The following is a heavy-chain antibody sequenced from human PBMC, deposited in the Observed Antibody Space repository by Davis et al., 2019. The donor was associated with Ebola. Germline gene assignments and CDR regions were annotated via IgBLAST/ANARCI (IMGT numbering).Heavy chain of an antibody. D-gene: IGHD6-13*01. CDR1: GNTISTYT. Sequence: AASVKVSCKASGNTISTYTIDWVRQAPGQGLEWMGGIIPLFGTTNYAQKFRGRVMITADKSTRIAYMELNSLTSEDTAVYYCARGGAAVPWGQGTLVTVSS. V-gene: IGHV1-69*06. J-gene: IGHJ5*02. CDR2: IIPLFGTT. CDR3: ARGGAAVP.